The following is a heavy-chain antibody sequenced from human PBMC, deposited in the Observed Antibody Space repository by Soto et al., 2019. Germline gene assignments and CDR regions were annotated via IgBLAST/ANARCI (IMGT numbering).Heavy chain of an antibody. Sequence: EVQLEESGGGLVQPGGSLRLSCVVSRLTFSSYWMSWVRQAPGKGLEWVANINEDGSEKYYVDSVKGRFTISRANAKNSLYLQMNSLRAEDTAVYYGVRELDRWGQGTLVTVSS. CDR1: RLTFSSYW. D-gene: IGHD2-2*03. CDR2: INEDGSEK. CDR3: VRELDR. J-gene: IGHJ4*02. V-gene: IGHV3-7*03.